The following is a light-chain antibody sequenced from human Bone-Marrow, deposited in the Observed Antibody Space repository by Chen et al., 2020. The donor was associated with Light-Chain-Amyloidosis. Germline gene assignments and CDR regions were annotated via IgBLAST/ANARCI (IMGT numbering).Light chain of an antibody. CDR1: SSDVGGDNH. CDR2: EVT. V-gene: IGLV2-14*01. J-gene: IGLJ1*01. Sequence: QSALTQPASVSGSPGQSITISCTGTSSDVGGDNHVSWYQHHPEKAPKLMIYEVTNRPSWVHDRFSGSKSDNTASLTISGLQTEDEADYFCSSYTITNTLVFGSGTRVTGL. CDR3: SSYTITNTLV.